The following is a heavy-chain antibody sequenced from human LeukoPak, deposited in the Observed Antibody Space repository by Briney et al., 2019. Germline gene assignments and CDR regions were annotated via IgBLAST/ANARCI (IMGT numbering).Heavy chain of an antibody. CDR1: GFTFDDYA. Sequence: PGGSLRLSCAASGFTFDDYAMHWVRQVSGKGLEWVSGISCSGTIGYADSVKGRFTISRDNAKNSLYLQMNSLRAEDTALYYCAKASPSAPAAAGRFDYWGQGTLVTVSS. D-gene: IGHD6-13*01. CDR2: ISCSGTI. J-gene: IGHJ4*02. CDR3: AKASPSAPAAAGRFDY. V-gene: IGHV3-9*01.